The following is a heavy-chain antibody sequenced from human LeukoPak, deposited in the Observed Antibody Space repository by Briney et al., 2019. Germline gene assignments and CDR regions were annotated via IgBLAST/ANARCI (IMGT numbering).Heavy chain of an antibody. Sequence: ASVKVSCKASGYTFTSYDINWVQQATGQGLEWMGWMNPNSGNTGYAQKFQGRVTMTRNTSISTAYMELSSLRSADTAVYYCAALEGVARRYYFDYWGQGTLVTVSS. D-gene: IGHD3-3*01. V-gene: IGHV1-8*01. CDR2: MNPNSGNT. CDR1: GYTFTSYD. CDR3: AALEGVARRYYFDY. J-gene: IGHJ4*02.